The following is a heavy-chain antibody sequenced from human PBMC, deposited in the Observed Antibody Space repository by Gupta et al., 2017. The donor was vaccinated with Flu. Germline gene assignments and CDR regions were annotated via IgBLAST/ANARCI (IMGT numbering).Heavy chain of an antibody. CDR2: IKSKADGGTI. Sequence: APGKGLEWVGRIKSKADGGTIDYAAPVKGRFTISRDDSKNTLYLQMNSLQTEDTAVYYCTAYPTTDFVVVTAASYYYYMDVWGRGTTVTVSS. J-gene: IGHJ6*03. V-gene: IGHV3-15*01. D-gene: IGHD2-2*01. CDR3: TAYPTTDFVVVTAASYYYYMDV.